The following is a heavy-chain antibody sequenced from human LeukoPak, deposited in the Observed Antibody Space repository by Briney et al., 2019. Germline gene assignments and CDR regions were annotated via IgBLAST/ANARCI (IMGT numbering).Heavy chain of an antibody. Sequence: PGGSLRLTCAASGFTFSGSAMHWVRQASGKGLEWVGRIRSKANSYATAYAASVKGRFTISRDDSKNAAYLQMNSLKTEDTAVYYCTRPTSIAALHGMDVWGQGTTVTVSS. D-gene: IGHD6-6*01. CDR3: TRPTSIAALHGMDV. CDR2: IRSKANSYAT. CDR1: GFTFSGSA. V-gene: IGHV3-73*01. J-gene: IGHJ6*02.